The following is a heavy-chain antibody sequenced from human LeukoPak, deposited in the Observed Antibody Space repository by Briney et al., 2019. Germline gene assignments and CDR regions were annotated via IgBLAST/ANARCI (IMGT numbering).Heavy chain of an antibody. V-gene: IGHV3-20*04. CDR3: AGDFVRTGYYGMDV. Sequence: GGSLRLSCAASGFTFDDYGMSWVRQAPGKGLEWVSGINWNGGSTGYADSVKGRFTISRDNAKNSLYLQMNSLGAEDTALYYCAGDFVRTGYYGMDVWGQGTTVTVSS. D-gene: IGHD1-1*01. CDR1: GFTFDDYG. CDR2: INWNGGST. J-gene: IGHJ6*02.